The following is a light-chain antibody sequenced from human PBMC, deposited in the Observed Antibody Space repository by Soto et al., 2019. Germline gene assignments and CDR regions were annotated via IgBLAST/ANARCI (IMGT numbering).Light chain of an antibody. CDR1: QSISSY. J-gene: IGKJ1*01. CDR2: AAS. Sequence: IGMTKSPSSVSLYIRDRVTITCRASQSISSYLNWYQQKPGKAPKLLIYAASSLQSGVPSRFSGSGSGTDFTLTISSLQPEDFATYYCQQSYSTPPWTFGQGTNV. CDR3: QQSYSTPPWT. V-gene: IGKV1-39*01.